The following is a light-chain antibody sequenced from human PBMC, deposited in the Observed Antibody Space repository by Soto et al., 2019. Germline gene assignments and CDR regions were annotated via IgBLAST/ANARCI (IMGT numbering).Light chain of an antibody. CDR1: QSVSSN. CDR3: QQYIKWPIT. CDR2: DAS. J-gene: IGKJ5*01. V-gene: IGKV3-15*01. Sequence: VMTQSPATLSVSPGERATLSCRASQSVSSNLAWYQQKPGQAPRLLISDASTRATGIPARFSGSGSGTEFTLTVSSLQSEDFAVYYCQQYIKWPITFGQGTRLGL.